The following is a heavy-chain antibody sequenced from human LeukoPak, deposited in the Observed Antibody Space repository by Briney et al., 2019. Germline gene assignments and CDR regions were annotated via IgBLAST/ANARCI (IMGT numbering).Heavy chain of an antibody. Sequence: GGSLRLSCAASGFTFSSYGMHWVRQAPGKGLEWVAFIRYDGSNKYYADSVKGRFTISRDNSKNTLYLQMNSLRAEGTAVYYCAKPYSGSYFEYFDYWGQGTLVTVSS. CDR3: AKPYSGSYFEYFDY. CDR2: IRYDGSNK. V-gene: IGHV3-30*02. J-gene: IGHJ4*02. CDR1: GFTFSSYG. D-gene: IGHD1-26*01.